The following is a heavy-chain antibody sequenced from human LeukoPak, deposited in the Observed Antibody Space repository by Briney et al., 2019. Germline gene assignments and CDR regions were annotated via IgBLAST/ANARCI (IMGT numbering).Heavy chain of an antibody. CDR1: GYTFTSYD. J-gene: IGHJ4*02. CDR3: VRAPPNWGFNY. D-gene: IGHD7-27*01. V-gene: IGHV1-8*01. CDR2: MSPNSGNT. Sequence: ASVKVSCKASGYTFTSYDINWVRQATEQGLEWLGWMSPNSGNTGYAQKFQGRVTMTRNTSITTAYMELSSLRSEYTAVYYCVRAPPNWGFNYWGQGTLVTVSS.